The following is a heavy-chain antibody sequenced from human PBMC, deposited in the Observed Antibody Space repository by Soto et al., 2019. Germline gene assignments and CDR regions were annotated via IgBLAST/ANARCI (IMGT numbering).Heavy chain of an antibody. CDR2: INSDGSST. CDR3: ARTPRTIVATIS. Sequence: GGSLRRSCASSGFTLSSYWMHWVRQAPGKGLVWVSRINSDGSSTSYADSVKGRFTISRDNAKNTLYLQMNSLRAEDTAVYYCARTPRTIVATISWGQGTLVTVSS. V-gene: IGHV3-74*01. J-gene: IGHJ4*02. CDR1: GFTLSSYW. D-gene: IGHD5-12*01.